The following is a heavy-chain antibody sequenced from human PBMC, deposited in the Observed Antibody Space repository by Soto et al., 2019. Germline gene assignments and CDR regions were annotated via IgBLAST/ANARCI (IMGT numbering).Heavy chain of an antibody. Sequence: EVQLVESGGGLVQPGGSLRLSCAASGFTFSSYSMNWVRQAPGKGPEWVSYISGSSTTIYYADSVKGRFTISRDNAKNSLYMQMNSLRAEDTAVYYCARDGYDSSGYSSSLDYWGQGTLVTVSS. V-gene: IGHV3-48*01. D-gene: IGHD3-22*01. CDR3: ARDGYDSSGYSSSLDY. CDR1: GFTFSSYS. CDR2: ISGSSTTI. J-gene: IGHJ4*02.